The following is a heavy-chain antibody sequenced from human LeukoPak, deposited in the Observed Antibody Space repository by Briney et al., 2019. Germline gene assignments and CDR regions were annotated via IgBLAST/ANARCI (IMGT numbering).Heavy chain of an antibody. J-gene: IGHJ3*02. Sequence: GVALRLSCAASGFTFSSYGMHWVRQAPGKGLEWVAVIWQEGYNKYYADSVKGRFTISRDNSKNTLYLQMNSMRAEDTAVYYCARDIAFGERDAFDIWGQGTWSP. CDR2: IWQEGYNK. D-gene: IGHD1-1*01. V-gene: IGHV3-33*01. CDR3: ARDIAFGERDAFDI. CDR1: GFTFSSYG.